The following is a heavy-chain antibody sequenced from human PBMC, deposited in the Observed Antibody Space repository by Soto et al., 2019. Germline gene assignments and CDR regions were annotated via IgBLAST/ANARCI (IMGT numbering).Heavy chain of an antibody. J-gene: IGHJ5*02. CDR3: ARIPVDTAMIYWLDP. V-gene: IGHV4-61*08. D-gene: IGHD5-18*01. Sequence: KPSETLSLTCSVSGGSVSSGDYYWSWIRQSPGKGLEWIGHIYYSGSTNYNPSLRSRVTISVDTSKNVFSLKLSSVTAADTAVYYCARIPVDTAMIYWLDPWGQGTLVTVSS. CDR2: IYYSGST. CDR1: GGSVSSGDYY.